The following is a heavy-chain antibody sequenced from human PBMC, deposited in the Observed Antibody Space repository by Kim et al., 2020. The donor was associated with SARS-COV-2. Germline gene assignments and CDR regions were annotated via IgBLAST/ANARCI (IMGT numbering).Heavy chain of an antibody. CDR2: TI. V-gene: IGHV3-48*04. D-gene: IGHD6-13*01. Sequence: TIYNADTVNGRFTIHRDNAKKALYLQMNSLRAEDTAVYYCAREGSRSLDYWGQGTLVTVSS. J-gene: IGHJ4*02. CDR3: AREGSRSLDY.